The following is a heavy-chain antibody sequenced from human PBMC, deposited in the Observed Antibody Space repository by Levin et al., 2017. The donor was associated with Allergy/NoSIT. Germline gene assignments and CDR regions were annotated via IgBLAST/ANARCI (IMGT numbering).Heavy chain of an antibody. CDR1: GFPFSAYS. J-gene: IGHJ4*02. V-gene: IGHV3-43*01. Sequence: GESLKISSTASGFPFSAYSMQWVRQPPGKGLEWVALINRDGTVTYYGDSVKGRFTVSRDNTNNSLHLQMNSLRTEDTALYYCAKEEAGTTWAGLDSWGQGTLVTVSS. D-gene: IGHD1-7*01. CDR2: INRDGTVT. CDR3: AKEEAGTTWAGLDS.